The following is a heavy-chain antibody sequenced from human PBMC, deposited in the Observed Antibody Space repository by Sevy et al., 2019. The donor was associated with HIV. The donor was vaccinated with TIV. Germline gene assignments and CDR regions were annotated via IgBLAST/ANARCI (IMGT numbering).Heavy chain of an antibody. D-gene: IGHD3-22*01. CDR1: GFTFSNYA. V-gene: IGHV3-23*01. CDR3: AKDPRRDYYDSSGSDY. Sequence: GGSLRLSCAASGFTFSNYAMSWVRQAPGKGLEWVSAISGSGGSTYYADSVKGRFTISRDNSKNTLYLQMNSLRAEDTAVYYCAKDPRRDYYDSSGSDYWGQGTLVTVSS. CDR2: ISGSGGST. J-gene: IGHJ4*02.